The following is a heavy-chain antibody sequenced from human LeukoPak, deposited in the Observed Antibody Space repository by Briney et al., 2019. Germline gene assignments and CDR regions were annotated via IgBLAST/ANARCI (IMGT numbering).Heavy chain of an antibody. D-gene: IGHD2-15*01. CDR3: ARHPSLTYCSGGTCWFDS. J-gene: IGHJ5*01. Sequence: SETLSHTCTVSGGSISSRSYYWGWIRQPPGKGLEWIGSIYDSGSTWHNPSLKSRVTISADTSKNQFSLKLSSVTAADTAVYYCARHPSLTYCSGGTCWFDSWGQGTLVTVSS. CDR1: GGSISSRSYY. CDR2: IYDSGST. V-gene: IGHV4-39*01.